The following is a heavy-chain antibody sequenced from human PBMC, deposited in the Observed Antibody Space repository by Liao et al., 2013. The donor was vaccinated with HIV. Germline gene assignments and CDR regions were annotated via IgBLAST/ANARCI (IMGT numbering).Heavy chain of an antibody. J-gene: IGHJ4*02. CDR3: ARGAAIRRYYFDY. D-gene: IGHD2-2*02. Sequence: QVQLQESGPGLVKPSETLSLTCIVSGDSITGDYWGWIRQSPGKGLEWIGYMSGSGSTNHSPSLKSRVTISLDMSKSQFSLKLSSVTAADTAVYYCARGAAIRRYYFDYWGQGTLVTVSS. CDR1: GDSITGDY. V-gene: IGHV4-59*01. CDR2: MSGSGST.